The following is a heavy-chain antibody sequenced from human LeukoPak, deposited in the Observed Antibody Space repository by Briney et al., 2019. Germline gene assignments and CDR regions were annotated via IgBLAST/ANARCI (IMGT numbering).Heavy chain of an antibody. CDR2: ITNSGGST. CDR1: GFTFTTYA. D-gene: IGHD1-26*01. Sequence: AGSLRLSCAASGFTFTTYAMSWVRQAPGKGLEWVSAITNSGGSTFYADSVKGRFTISRDNSKNTLYLQMNSLRAEDTAVYYCAKRSTVSGSYYYFDYWGQGTLVTVSS. J-gene: IGHJ4*02. CDR3: AKRSTVSGSYYYFDY. V-gene: IGHV3-23*01.